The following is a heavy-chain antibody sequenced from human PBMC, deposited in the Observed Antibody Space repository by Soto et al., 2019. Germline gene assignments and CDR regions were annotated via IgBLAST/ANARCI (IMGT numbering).Heavy chain of an antibody. CDR3: ARVYCSTTTCHVQAFDS. D-gene: IGHD2-2*01. CDR1: GFTFSSYE. Sequence: EVQLVESGGGLAQPGGSVRLSCAASGFTFSSYEMNWVRQAPGKTLEWVSYISSAGDSSYYADSVKSRFTISRDNAQNSLYLQMDNLRVEDTAVYYCARVYCSTTTCHVQAFDSWGQGTLVTVSS. V-gene: IGHV3-48*03. CDR2: ISSAGDSS. J-gene: IGHJ4*02.